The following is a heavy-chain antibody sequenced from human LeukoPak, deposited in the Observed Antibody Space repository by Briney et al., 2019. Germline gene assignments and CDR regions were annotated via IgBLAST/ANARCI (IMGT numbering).Heavy chain of an antibody. CDR1: GFTFSSYW. Sequence: GGSLRLSCAASGFTFSSYWMSWVRQAPGKGLEWAANINEDGSETYYVDSVRGRFTVSRDNAKNTLYLQMNSLRDEDTAVYYCARGRPYRFGELGYWGQGTLVTVSS. V-gene: IGHV3-7*01. D-gene: IGHD3-10*01. CDR2: INEDGSET. J-gene: IGHJ4*02. CDR3: ARGRPYRFGELGY.